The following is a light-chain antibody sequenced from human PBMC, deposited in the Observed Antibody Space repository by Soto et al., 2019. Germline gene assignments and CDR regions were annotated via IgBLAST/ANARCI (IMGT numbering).Light chain of an antibody. Sequence: QSALTQPASVSGSPGQSITISCTGTSSDVGGYNYVSWYQQHPGKAPKLMIYDVSNRPSELSNRFSGSKSGNTASLTISGLQAEDEADYYCSSYTRSSTVVFGGGTKLTVL. CDR3: SSYTRSSTVV. J-gene: IGLJ2*01. V-gene: IGLV2-14*01. CDR2: DVS. CDR1: SSDVGGYNY.